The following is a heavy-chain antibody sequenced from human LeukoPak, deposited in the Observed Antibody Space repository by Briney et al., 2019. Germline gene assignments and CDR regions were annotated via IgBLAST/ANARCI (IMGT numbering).Heavy chain of an antibody. CDR1: GGSISSGGYY. CDR3: ARWIAARGGFFDY. Sequence: SETLSLTCTVSGGSISSGGYYWSWIRQPPGKGLEWIGYIYHSGSTYYNPSLKSRVTISVDRSKNQFSLKLSSVTAADTAVYYCARWIAARGGFFDYWGQGTLVTVSP. J-gene: IGHJ4*02. D-gene: IGHD6-6*01. V-gene: IGHV4-30-2*01. CDR2: IYHSGST.